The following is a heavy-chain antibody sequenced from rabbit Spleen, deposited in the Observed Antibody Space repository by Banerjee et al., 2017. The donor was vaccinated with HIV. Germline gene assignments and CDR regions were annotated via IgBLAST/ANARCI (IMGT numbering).Heavy chain of an antibody. CDR1: GFSFSSGYY. CDR2: IDAGSSGFT. Sequence: QSLEESGGDPVQPEASLTLTCKASGFSFSSGYYMCWVRQAPGKGLEWITCIDAGSSGFTYFASWAKGRFTISKTSSTTVTLQMTSLTAADTATYFCARDTASSFSSYGMDLWGQGTLVTVS. D-gene: IGHD8-1*01. CDR3: ARDTASSFSSYGMDL. V-gene: IGHV1S40*01. J-gene: IGHJ6*01.